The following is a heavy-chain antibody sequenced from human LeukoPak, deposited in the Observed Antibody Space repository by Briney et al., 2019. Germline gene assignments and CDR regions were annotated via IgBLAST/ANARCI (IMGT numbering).Heavy chain of an antibody. D-gene: IGHD5-24*01. CDR1: GGSISSYY. CDR3: ARAGRDSYNHDY. Sequence: SETLSLTCTVSGGSISSYYWSWIRQPPGKGLEWIGYIYYSGSTNYNPSLKSRVTISVDTSKNQFSLKLSSVTAADTAVYYCARAGRDSYNHDYWGQGTLVTVSS. V-gene: IGHV4-59*01. J-gene: IGHJ4*02. CDR2: IYYSGST.